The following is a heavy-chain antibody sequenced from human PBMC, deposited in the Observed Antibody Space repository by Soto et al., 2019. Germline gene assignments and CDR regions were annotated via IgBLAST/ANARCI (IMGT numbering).Heavy chain of an antibody. V-gene: IGHV4-31*03. CDR3: ARTSYDSSGTAADP. CDR2: IYYSGST. D-gene: IGHD3-22*01. J-gene: IGHJ5*02. Sequence: QVQLQESGPGLVKPSQTLSLTCTVSGGSISGGNYYWSWIRQHPGKGLEWIGYIYYSGSTYYNPSLTSRVTISVDTSKNQFSLKLSSVTAADTAVYYCARTSYDSSGTAADPWGQGTLVTVSS. CDR1: GGSISGGNYY.